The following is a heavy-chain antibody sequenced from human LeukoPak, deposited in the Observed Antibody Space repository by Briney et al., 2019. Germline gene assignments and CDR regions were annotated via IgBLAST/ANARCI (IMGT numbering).Heavy chain of an antibody. CDR3: VGSIVAPGARGPV. V-gene: IGHV3-48*03. CDR2: ISSSGSTI. Sequence: GGSLRLSCAASGFTFSSYEMNWVRQAPGKGLEWVSYISSSGSTIYYADSVKGRFTISRDNAKNSLYLLMNSLRAEDTAVYYCVGSIVAPGARGPVWGQGTLVTVSS. J-gene: IGHJ4*02. D-gene: IGHD5-12*01. CDR1: GFTFSSYE.